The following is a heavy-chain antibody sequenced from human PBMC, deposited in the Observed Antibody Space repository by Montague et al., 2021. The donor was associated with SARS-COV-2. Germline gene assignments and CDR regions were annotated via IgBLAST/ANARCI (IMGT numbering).Heavy chain of an antibody. CDR2: ISYNSENT. Sequence: SLRLSCAASGFTFGDYAMHWVRQTPGKGLEWVSGISYNSENTGYXDSVKGRFTISRDNAKNSLYLQMNSLRTDDTALYYCAKDAYYGSGNYWQAFDYWGQGTLVTVSS. J-gene: IGHJ4*02. CDR1: GFTFGDYA. D-gene: IGHD3-10*01. CDR3: AKDAYYGSGNYWQAFDY. V-gene: IGHV3-9*01.